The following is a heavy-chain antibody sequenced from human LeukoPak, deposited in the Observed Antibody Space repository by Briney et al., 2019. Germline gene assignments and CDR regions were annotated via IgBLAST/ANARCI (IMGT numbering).Heavy chain of an antibody. CDR2: ISWNSGSI. D-gene: IGHD1-1*01. V-gene: IGHV3-9*01. Sequence: PGGSLRLSCAASGFTFDDYAMHWVRQAPGKGLEWVSGISWNSGSIGYADSVKGRFIISRDNAKNSLYLQMNSLRAEDTALYYCAKGGTDVLKRQDYWGQGTLVTVSS. J-gene: IGHJ4*02. CDR3: AKGGTDVLKRQDY. CDR1: GFTFDDYA.